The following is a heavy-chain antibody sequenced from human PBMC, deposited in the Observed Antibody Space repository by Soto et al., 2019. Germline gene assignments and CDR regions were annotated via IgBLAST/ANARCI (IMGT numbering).Heavy chain of an antibody. Sequence: QVQLVESGGGVVQPGRSLRLSCAASGFTFSSYAMQWVRRAPGKGLEWMAVMSYDGSNKYYADSVKGRFTSCRDNSKNTLYLQMNSLRPEDTALYYCARDGGAYWGQGTLVIVSS. D-gene: IGHD3-16*01. CDR2: MSYDGSNK. CDR3: ARDGGAY. CDR1: GFTFSSYA. V-gene: IGHV3-30-3*01. J-gene: IGHJ4*02.